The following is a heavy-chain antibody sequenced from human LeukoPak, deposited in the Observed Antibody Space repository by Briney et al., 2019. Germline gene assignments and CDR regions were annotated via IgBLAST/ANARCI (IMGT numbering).Heavy chain of an antibody. CDR1: RYTFTGYY. V-gene: IGHV1-2*06. D-gene: IGHD3-9*01. CDR2: INPNHGGT. Sequence: SVKVSCKASRYTFTGYYMHRVRQTTGQGPEWLGPINPNHGGTNYAQKFQGRVTMTRDTSISTAYMELSRLRSDDTAVYYCARDMGLYYDILTGYSPYYGMDVWGQGTTVTVSS. J-gene: IGHJ6*02. CDR3: ARDMGLYYDILTGYSPYYGMDV.